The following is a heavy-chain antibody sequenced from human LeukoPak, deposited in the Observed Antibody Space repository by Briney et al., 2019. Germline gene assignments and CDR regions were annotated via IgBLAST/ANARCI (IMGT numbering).Heavy chain of an antibody. CDR3: ARDNWNYGSSMDV. CDR2: IYYSGST. D-gene: IGHD1-7*01. V-gene: IGHV4-61*08. CDR1: GGSISSGGYY. J-gene: IGHJ6*02. Sequence: SETLSLTCTVSGGSISSGGYYWSWIRQHPGKGLEWIGYIYYSGSTNYNPSLKSRVTISVDTSKNQFSLKLSSVTAADTAVYYCARDNWNYGSSMDVWGQGTTVTVSS.